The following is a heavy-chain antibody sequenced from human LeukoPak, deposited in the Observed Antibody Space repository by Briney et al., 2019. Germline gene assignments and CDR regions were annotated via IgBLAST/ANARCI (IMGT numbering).Heavy chain of an antibody. V-gene: IGHV3-21*01. CDR2: ISSSSSYI. CDR1: GFTFSSYS. J-gene: IGHJ4*02. Sequence: PGGSLRLSCAASGFTFSSYSMNWVRQAPGKGLEWVSSISSSSSYIYYADSVKGRFTISRDNAKNSLYLQMNSLRAEDTAVYYCATSYDSSGYYPSPFDYWGQGTLVTVPS. D-gene: IGHD3-22*01. CDR3: ATSYDSSGYYPSPFDY.